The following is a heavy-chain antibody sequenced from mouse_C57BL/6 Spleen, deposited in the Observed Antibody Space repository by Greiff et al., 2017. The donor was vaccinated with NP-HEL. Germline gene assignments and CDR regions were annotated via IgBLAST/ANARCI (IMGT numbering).Heavy chain of an antibody. V-gene: IGHV3-6*01. J-gene: IGHJ2*01. D-gene: IGHD1-1*01. CDR3: ARGITTVVAYYFDY. CDR2: ISYDGSN. CDR1: GYSITSGYY. Sequence: EVQLMESGPGLVKPSQSLSLTCSVTGYSITSGYYWNWIRQFPGNKLEWMGYISYDGSNNYNPYLKNRTSITRETSKNTFFLKLNSVTTEDTATYYCARGITTVVAYYFDYWGQGTTLTVSS.